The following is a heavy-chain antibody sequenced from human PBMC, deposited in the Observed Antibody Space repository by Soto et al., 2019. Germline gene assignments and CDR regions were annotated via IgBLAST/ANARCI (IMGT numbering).Heavy chain of an antibody. CDR3: ARDKWQYHY. CDR2: IYYSGST. J-gene: IGHJ4*02. D-gene: IGHD2-2*01. CDR1: GGSISSYY. V-gene: IGHV4-59*01. Sequence: SETLSLTCTVSGGSISSYYWSWIRQPPGKGLEWIGYIYYSGSTNYNPPLKSRVTISVDTSKNQFSLKLSSVTAADTAVYYCARDKWQYHYWGQGTLVTVSS.